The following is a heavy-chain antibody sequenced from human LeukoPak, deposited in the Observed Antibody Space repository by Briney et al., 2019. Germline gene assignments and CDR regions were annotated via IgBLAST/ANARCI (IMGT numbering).Heavy chain of an antibody. CDR2: IYYSGST. CDR3: ARDASRIQLWPL. V-gene: IGHV4-39*07. D-gene: IGHD5-18*01. Sequence: SETLSLTCTVSGGSISSSSYYWGWIRQPPGKGLEWIGSIYYSGSTHYSPSLKSRVTISVAMSKDQCSLKLSSVTAADTAIYYCARDASRIQLWPLWGQGTLVTVSS. CDR1: GGSISSSSYY. J-gene: IGHJ4*02.